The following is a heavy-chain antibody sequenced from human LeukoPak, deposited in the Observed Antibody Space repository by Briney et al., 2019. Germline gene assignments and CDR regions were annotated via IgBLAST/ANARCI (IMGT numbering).Heavy chain of an antibody. CDR3: VPSATDY. D-gene: IGHD1-26*01. J-gene: IGHJ4*02. CDR1: GFNFSNYS. V-gene: IGHV3-21*01. CDR2: ITGSTTYI. Sequence: GGSLRLSCAASGFNFSNYSMNWVRQAPGKGLDWVATITGSTTYIYYSESVKGRFIISRDNAKNSLYLQMNSLRVEDTGVYYCVPSATDYWGQGTLVTVP.